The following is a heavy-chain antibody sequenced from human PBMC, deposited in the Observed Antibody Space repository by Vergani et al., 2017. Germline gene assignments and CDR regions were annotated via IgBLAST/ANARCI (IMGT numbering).Heavy chain of an antibody. J-gene: IGHJ4*02. V-gene: IGHV3-23*01. CDR3: ARQNSSGWYGGGRFDY. Sequence: EVQLLESGGGLVQPGGSLRLSCAASGLTFSSYAMSWVRQAPGKGLEWVSAISGSGGSTYYADSVKGRFTISRDNSKNTLYLQMNSLRAEDTAVYYCARQNSSGWYGGGRFDYWGQGTLVTVSS. CDR1: GLTFSSYA. D-gene: IGHD6-19*01. CDR2: ISGSGGST.